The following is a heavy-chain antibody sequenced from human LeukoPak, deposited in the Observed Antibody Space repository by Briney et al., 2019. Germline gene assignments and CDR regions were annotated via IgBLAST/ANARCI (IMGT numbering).Heavy chain of an antibody. D-gene: IGHD6-19*01. V-gene: IGHV4-30-4*01. Sequence: SETLSLTCTVSGGSISSYYWSWIRQPPGKGLEGIGYIYYSGSTYYNPSLKSRVTISVDTSKNQFSLKLSSVTAADTAVYYCARESDSSGWYGKYFDYWGQGTLVTVSS. CDR2: IYYSGST. CDR3: ARESDSSGWYGKYFDY. CDR1: GGSISSYY. J-gene: IGHJ4*02.